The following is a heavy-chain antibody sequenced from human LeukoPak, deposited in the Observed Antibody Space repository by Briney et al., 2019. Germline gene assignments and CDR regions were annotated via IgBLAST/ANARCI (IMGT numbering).Heavy chain of an antibody. CDR3: ATDHPMYGSGIHH. CDR2: FDPEDGEI. Sequence: ASVKVSCKVSGYTLTELSMHWVRQAPGKGLEWMGGFDPEDGEIIYPQKFQVRVTMTEDIFTDTAYMELSSLRSEDTAVYYCATDHPMYGSGIHHWGQGTLVTVSS. J-gene: IGHJ5*02. D-gene: IGHD3-10*01. CDR1: GYTLTELS. V-gene: IGHV1-24*01.